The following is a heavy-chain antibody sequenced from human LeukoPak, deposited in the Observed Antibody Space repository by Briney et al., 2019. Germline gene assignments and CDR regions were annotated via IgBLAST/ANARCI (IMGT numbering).Heavy chain of an antibody. Sequence: SVKVSCKASGYTFTSYAMHWVRQAPGQRLEWMVWINAGNGNTKYSQKFQGRVTITRDTSTSTAYMELSSLRSEDTAVYYCARGLSAPPLYDYVWGSYRPYGIDYWGQGTLVTVSS. D-gene: IGHD3-16*02. CDR3: ARGLSAPPLYDYVWGSYRPYGIDY. CDR1: GYTFTSYA. CDR2: INAGNGNT. V-gene: IGHV1-3*01. J-gene: IGHJ4*02.